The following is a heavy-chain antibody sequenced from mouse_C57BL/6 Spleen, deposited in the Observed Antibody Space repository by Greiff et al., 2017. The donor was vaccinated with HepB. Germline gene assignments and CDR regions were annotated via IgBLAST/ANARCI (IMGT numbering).Heavy chain of an antibody. CDR1: GYTFTSYG. D-gene: IGHD1-1*01. V-gene: IGHV1-81*01. Sequence: QVQLKESGAELARPGASVKLSCKASGYTFTSYGISWVKQRTGQGLEWIGEIYPRSGNTYYNEKFKGKATLTAEKSSSTAYMELRSLTSEDSAVYCCATYYCGSSHYAMDYWGQGTSVTVSS. J-gene: IGHJ4*01. CDR3: ATYYCGSSHYAMDY. CDR2: IYPRSGNT.